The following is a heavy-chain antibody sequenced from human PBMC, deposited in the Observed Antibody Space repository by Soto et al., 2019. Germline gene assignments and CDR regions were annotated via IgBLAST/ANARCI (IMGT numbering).Heavy chain of an antibody. V-gene: IGHV1-2*02. CDR2: IGPESGAT. D-gene: IGHD3-10*01. CDR3: ATSPGWLGEGSGGLDV. J-gene: IGHJ6*02. Sequence: GASVKVSCKASGYTFTGHYIHWVRQAPEQGPEWMGEIGPESGATRYAQKFQGRVTMTRDMSITTVYMELNNLSPDDTAVYYCATSPGWLGEGSGGLDVWGLGATVTVSS. CDR1: GYTFTGHY.